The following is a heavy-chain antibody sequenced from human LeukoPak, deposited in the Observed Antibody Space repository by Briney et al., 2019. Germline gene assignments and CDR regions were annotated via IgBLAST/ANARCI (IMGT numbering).Heavy chain of an antibody. CDR2: IKQDGSEK. Sequence: GGSLRLSCAASGFTFSNCAMSWVRQAPGKGLEWVANIKQDGSEKYYVDSVKGRFTISRDNAKNSLYLQMNSLRAEDTAVYYCASETEPYSSSSAFDYWGQGTLVTVSS. CDR3: ASETEPYSSSSAFDY. V-gene: IGHV3-7*01. J-gene: IGHJ4*02. CDR1: GFTFSNCA. D-gene: IGHD6-6*01.